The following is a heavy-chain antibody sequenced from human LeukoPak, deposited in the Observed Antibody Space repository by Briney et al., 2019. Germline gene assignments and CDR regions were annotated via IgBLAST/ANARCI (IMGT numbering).Heavy chain of an antibody. V-gene: IGHV1-8*01. Sequence: ASVKVSCKASGYTFTSYDINWVRQATGQGLEWMGWMNPNSGNTGYAQKFQGRVTMTGNTSISTAYMELSSLRSEDTAVYYCATLAGVTAAGFDYWGQGTLVTVSS. CDR1: GYTFTSYD. CDR2: MNPNSGNT. CDR3: ATLAGVTAAGFDY. J-gene: IGHJ4*02. D-gene: IGHD2-21*02.